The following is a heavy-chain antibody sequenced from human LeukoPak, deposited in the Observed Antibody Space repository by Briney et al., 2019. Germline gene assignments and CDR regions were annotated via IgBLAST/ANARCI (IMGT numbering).Heavy chain of an antibody. V-gene: IGHV4-34*01. D-gene: IGHD1-7*01. CDR2: INHSGST. CDR3: ARLELLYYFDY. CDR1: GGSFSGYY. Sequence: SETLSLTCAVYGGSFSGYYWSWIRQPPGKGLEWIGEINHSGSTNYNPSLKSRVTISVDTSKNQFSLKLSSVTAADTAVYYRARLELLYYFDYWGQGTLVTVSS. J-gene: IGHJ4*02.